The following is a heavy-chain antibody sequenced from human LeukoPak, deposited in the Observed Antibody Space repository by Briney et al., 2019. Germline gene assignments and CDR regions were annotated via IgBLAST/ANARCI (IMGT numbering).Heavy chain of an antibody. CDR3: ARARRIAAADY. CDR1: GGSISSYY. D-gene: IGHD6-13*01. J-gene: IGHJ4*02. V-gene: IGHV4-59*01. CDR2: IYYSGST. Sequence: SETLSLTCTVSGGSISSYYWSWIRQPPGKGLEWIGYIYYSGSTNYNPSLKSRVTISVDTSKNQFSLKLSSVTAAHTAVYYCARARRIAAADYWGQGTLVTVSS.